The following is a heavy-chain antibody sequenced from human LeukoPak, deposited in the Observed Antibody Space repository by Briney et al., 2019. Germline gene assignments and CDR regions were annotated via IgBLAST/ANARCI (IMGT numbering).Heavy chain of an antibody. Sequence: SETLSLTCTVSGGSISSSSYYWGWIRQPPGKGLEWFGSIYYSGSTYYNPSLKSRVTISVDTSKNQFSLKLSSVTAADTAVYYCARDRPIVVVPGYFDYWGQGTLVTVSS. CDR3: ARDRPIVVVPGYFDY. J-gene: IGHJ4*02. D-gene: IGHD2-2*01. CDR2: IYYSGST. CDR1: GGSISSSSYY. V-gene: IGHV4-39*07.